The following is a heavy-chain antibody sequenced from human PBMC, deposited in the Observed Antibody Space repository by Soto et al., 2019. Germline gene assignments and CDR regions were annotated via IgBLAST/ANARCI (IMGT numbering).Heavy chain of an antibody. D-gene: IGHD3-9*01. J-gene: IGHJ5*02. CDR1: GSSLTIGYHS. CDR3: ARVRYFAPDP. Sequence: SETLSPTCTVSGSSLTIGYHSLSLIRQPPGKGLEWIGYISYSAITNYNPSLKSRVTISADMSKNQFSLKLSSVTAADTAVYYCARVRYFAPDPWGQGTLVTVSS. V-gene: IGHV4-61*01. CDR2: ISYSAIT.